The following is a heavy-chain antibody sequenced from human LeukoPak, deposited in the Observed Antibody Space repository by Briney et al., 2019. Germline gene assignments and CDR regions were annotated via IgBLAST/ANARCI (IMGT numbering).Heavy chain of an antibody. CDR1: GFTFSSYA. CDR3: AKDRRITMVRGAVDY. Sequence: TGGSLRLSCAASGFTFSSYAMSWVRQAPGKGLEWVSTFSGTSSTSYADAVKGRVTISRDNSKNTLYLQLNSLRAEDTAVYYCAKDRRITMVRGAVDYWGQGTLVTVSS. J-gene: IGHJ4*02. D-gene: IGHD3-10*01. V-gene: IGHV3-23*01. CDR2: FSGTSST.